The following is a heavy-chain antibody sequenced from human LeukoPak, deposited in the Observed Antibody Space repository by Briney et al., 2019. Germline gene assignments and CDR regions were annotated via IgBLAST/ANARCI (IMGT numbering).Heavy chain of an antibody. CDR3: AKDTPLCYFDY. CDR2: IRNDGSII. D-gene: IGHD3-16*01. J-gene: IGHJ4*02. CDR1: GFTFSSYG. Sequence: GGSLSLSCAASGFTFSSYGMHWIRQAPGKGLEWVAFIRNDGSIIYNADSVKGGFTISRDNSKNTLYLQMNSLRAEDTAVYYCAKDTPLCYFDYWGQGTLVTVSS. V-gene: IGHV3-30*02.